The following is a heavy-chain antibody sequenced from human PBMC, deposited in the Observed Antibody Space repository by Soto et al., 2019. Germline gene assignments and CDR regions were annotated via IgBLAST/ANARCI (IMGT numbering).Heavy chain of an antibody. D-gene: IGHD4-17*01. CDR1: GGSISSGGYY. CDR2: IYHSGTT. V-gene: IGHV4-31*03. CDR3: ARVRGNQTVGWFNP. Sequence: QVQLQESGPGLVKPSQTLSLTCTVSGGSISSGGYYWSWIRQHPGKGLEWSGYIYHSGTTYYHPSLMSRVNISVDTAKNQCSLKRTSVTAADTAVYYCARVRGNQTVGWFNPWGQGTLVTVSS. J-gene: IGHJ5*02.